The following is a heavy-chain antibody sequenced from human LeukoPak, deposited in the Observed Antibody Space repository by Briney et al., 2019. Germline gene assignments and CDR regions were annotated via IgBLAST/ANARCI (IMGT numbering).Heavy chain of an antibody. V-gene: IGHV1-18*01. CDR1: GYRFTNYG. CDR2: ISAYNGNT. CDR3: ARDAQALQMGEDWFDP. D-gene: IGHD3-16*01. Sequence: ASVKVSCKASGYRFTNYGISWVRQAPGQGLEWMGWISAYNGNTNYAQKVQGRVTMTTDTSTSTAYMELRSLRSDDTAVYYCARDAQALQMGEDWFDPWGQGTLVTVSS. J-gene: IGHJ5*02.